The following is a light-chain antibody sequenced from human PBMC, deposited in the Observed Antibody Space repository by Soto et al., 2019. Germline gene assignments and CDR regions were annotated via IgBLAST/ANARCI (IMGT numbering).Light chain of an antibody. CDR3: SSYTGSSTLV. CDR2: DVS. J-gene: IGLJ2*01. V-gene: IGLV2-14*01. Sequence: QAVVTQPASVSGSPGQSITISCTGTSSDVGGYIYVSWYQQHPGKAPKLMIYDVSHRPSGVSSRVSGSKSGNTAPLTISGLQSEDEADYYCSSYTGSSTLVFGGGTKVTVL. CDR1: SSDVGGYIY.